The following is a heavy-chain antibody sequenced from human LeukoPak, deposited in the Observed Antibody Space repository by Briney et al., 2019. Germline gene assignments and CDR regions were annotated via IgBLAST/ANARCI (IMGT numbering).Heavy chain of an antibody. V-gene: IGHV4-34*01. CDR1: GGSISSYY. Sequence: SETLSLTCTVSGGSISSYYWSWIRQPPGKGLEWIGEINHSGSTNYNPSLKSRVTISVDTSKNQFSLKLSSVTAADTAMYFCARSPRNDYFDSWGQGTLVTVSS. CDR3: ARSPRNDYFDS. J-gene: IGHJ4*02. CDR2: INHSGST.